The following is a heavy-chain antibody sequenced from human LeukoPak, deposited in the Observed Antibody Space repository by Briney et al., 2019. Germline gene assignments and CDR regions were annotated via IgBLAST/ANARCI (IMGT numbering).Heavy chain of an antibody. CDR2: ISAYNGNT. V-gene: IGHV1-18*01. D-gene: IGHD2-2*01. CDR1: GYTFTSYG. Sequence: ASVKVSCKASGYTFTSYGISWVRQAPGQGREWMGWISAYNGNTNYAQKLQGRVTMTTDTSTSTAYMELRSLRSDDTAVYYCARESGCSSTSCYPYYMDVWGKGTTVTVSS. CDR3: ARESGCSSTSCYPYYMDV. J-gene: IGHJ6*03.